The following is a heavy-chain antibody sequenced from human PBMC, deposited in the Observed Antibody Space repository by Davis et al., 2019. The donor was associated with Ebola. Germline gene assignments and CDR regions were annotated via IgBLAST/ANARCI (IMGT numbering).Heavy chain of an antibody. V-gene: IGHV3-23*01. CDR2: ISGSGGST. Sequence: GESLKISCTDSVITFSSYAMTWVRQAPGKGLEWVSAISGSGGSTYYADSVKGRFTISRDNSKKTLYLQMNSLRAEDTAVYYCAKRGRQGRGTTDFDNWGQGTRVTVSS. CDR1: VITFSSYA. CDR3: AKRGRQGRGTTDFDN. J-gene: IGHJ4*02. D-gene: IGHD1-7*01.